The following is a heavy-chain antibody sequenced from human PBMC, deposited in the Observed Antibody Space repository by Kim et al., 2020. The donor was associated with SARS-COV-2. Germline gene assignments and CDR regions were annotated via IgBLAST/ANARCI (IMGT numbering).Heavy chain of an antibody. CDR2: ISSSSSTI. V-gene: IGHV3-48*04. Sequence: GGSLRLSCAASGFTFSSYSMNWVRQAPGKGLEWVSYISSSSSTIYYADSVKGRFTISRDDAKNSLYLQMNSLRAEDTAVYYCAAEAKRGWFGELRGLDYWGQGTLVTVSS. J-gene: IGHJ4*02. CDR3: AAEAKRGWFGELRGLDY. D-gene: IGHD3-10*01. CDR1: GFTFSSYS.